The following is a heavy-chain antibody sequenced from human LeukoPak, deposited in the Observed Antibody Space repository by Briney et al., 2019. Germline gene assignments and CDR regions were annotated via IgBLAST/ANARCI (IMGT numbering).Heavy chain of an antibody. CDR3: AKDERGYYDSSGFFGAIDY. V-gene: IGHV3-30*02. Sequence: GGSLRLSCAASGFTFNRYAMHWVRQAPGKGLEWVAFIWYDGSNKYYADSVKGRFTVSRDNSKNTLYLQMNSLRAEGTAVYYCAKDERGYYDSSGFFGAIDYWGQGSLVSVSS. D-gene: IGHD3-22*01. J-gene: IGHJ4*02. CDR2: IWYDGSNK. CDR1: GFTFNRYA.